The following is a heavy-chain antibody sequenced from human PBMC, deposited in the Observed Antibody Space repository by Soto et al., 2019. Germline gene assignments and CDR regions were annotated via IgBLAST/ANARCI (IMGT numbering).Heavy chain of an antibody. D-gene: IGHD4-17*01. J-gene: IGHJ4*02. CDR1: GGSFSGYY. CDR2: INHSGST. V-gene: IGHV4-34*01. Sequence: SETLSLTCAVYGGSFSGYYWSWIRQPPGKGLEWIGEINHSGSTNYNPSLKSRVTISVDTSKNQFSLKLSSVTAADTAVYYCAREVGNDYGDYLDYWGQGTLVTVSS. CDR3: AREVGNDYGDYLDY.